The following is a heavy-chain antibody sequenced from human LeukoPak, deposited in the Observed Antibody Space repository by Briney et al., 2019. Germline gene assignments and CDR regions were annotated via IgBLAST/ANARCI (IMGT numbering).Heavy chain of an antibody. CDR3: ARITIFGVVTDDAFDV. CDR1: GGSFSRYY. J-gene: IGHJ3*01. V-gene: IGHV4-34*01. Sequence: SETLSLTCAVYGGSFSRYYYSWISQPPGEGLEWIGEINHSGDTNYNPSLKSRVTLSVDTSKNQFSLKLSSVTAADTAVYYCARITIFGVVTDDAFDVWGQGTMVTVSS. CDR2: INHSGDT. D-gene: IGHD3-3*01.